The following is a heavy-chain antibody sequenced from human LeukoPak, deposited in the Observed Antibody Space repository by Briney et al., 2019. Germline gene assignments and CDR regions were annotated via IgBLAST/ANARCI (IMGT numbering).Heavy chain of an antibody. CDR1: GGSISSYY. V-gene: IGHV4-34*01. CDR3: ARAERDGYSPLFDY. Sequence: SETLSLTCTVSGGSISSYYWSWIRQPPGKGLEWIGEINHSGSTNYNPSLKSRVTISVDTSKNQFSLKLSSVTAADTAVYYCARAERDGYSPLFDYWGQGTLVTVSS. J-gene: IGHJ4*02. D-gene: IGHD4-4*01. CDR2: INHSGST.